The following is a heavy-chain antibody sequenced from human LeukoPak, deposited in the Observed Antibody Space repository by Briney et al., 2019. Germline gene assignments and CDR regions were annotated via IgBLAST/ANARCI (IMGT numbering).Heavy chain of an antibody. CDR3: ARWAFTIDY. CDR1: GFSFSGHW. V-gene: IGHV3-7*01. J-gene: IGHJ4*02. CDR2: IKQDGSEH. Sequence: GGSLRLSCAASGFSFSGHWMSWVRQAPGKGLELVANIKQDGSEHYYVDSVRGRFTISRDNANNSLYLQMTSLTAEDTAVYYCARWAFTIDYWGQGTLVTVSS.